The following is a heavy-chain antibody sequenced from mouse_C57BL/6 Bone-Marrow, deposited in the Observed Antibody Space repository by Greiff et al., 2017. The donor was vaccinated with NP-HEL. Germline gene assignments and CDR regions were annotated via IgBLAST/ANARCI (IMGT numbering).Heavy chain of an antibody. CDR1: GYSFTDYN. D-gene: IGHD1-1*01. V-gene: IGHV1-39*01. CDR2: INPNYGTT. CDR3: SRDLYQAY. J-gene: IGHJ3*01. Sequence: EVKLMESGPVLVKPGASVKISCKASGYSFTDYNMNWVKQSNRKSLEWIGVINPNYGTTSYNQKFKGKATLTVDQSSSTAYMQLNSLTSEDSAVYYCSRDLYQAYWGQGTLVTVSA.